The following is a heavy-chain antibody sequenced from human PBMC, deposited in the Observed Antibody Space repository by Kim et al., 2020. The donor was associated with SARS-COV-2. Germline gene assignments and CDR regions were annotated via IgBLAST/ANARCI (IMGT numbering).Heavy chain of an antibody. J-gene: IGHJ4*03. V-gene: IGHV4-39*01. CDR1: GASISSESYY. CDR2: IFYSGNIPSNPSLRSEST. CDR3: ARLRFTGGSGRGYFDY. D-gene: IGHD3-10*01. Sequence: SETLSLTCTVSGASISSESYYWGWIRQPPGRGPEWVGSIFYSGNIPSNPSLRSESTSSNPSLKSRVTISVDTSKNQFSLRLNSITAADTSMYFCARLRFTGGSGRGYFDYWGQGALVTVSS.